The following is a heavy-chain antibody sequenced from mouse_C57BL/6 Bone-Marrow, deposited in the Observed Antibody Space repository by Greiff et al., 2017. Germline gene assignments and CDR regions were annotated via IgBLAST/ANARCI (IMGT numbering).Heavy chain of an antibody. CDR3: ARGNGNPCSYFDY. CDR2: IYPGDGDT. D-gene: IGHD2-1*01. Sequence: QVQLQQSGPELVKPGASVKISCKASGYAFSSSWMNWVKQRPGKGLEWIGRIYPGDGDTNYNGKFKGKATLTADKSSSTAYMQLSSLTSEDSAVYFCARGNGNPCSYFDYWGQGTTLTVSS. V-gene: IGHV1-82*01. J-gene: IGHJ2*01. CDR1: GYAFSSSW.